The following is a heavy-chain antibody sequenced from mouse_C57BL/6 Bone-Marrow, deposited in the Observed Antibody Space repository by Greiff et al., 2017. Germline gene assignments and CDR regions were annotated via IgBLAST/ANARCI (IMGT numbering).Heavy chain of an antibody. CDR2: ISLGSSNI. V-gene: IGHV5-17*01. Sequence: EVQGVESGGGLVKPGGSLKLSCAASGFTFSDYGMHWVRQAPEKGLEWVAYISLGSSNIYYADTVKGRFTISRDNATNTPFLQMTSLRSEDTAMYYCARNPTGDAMDYGGRGTAVTVTS. CDR1: GFTFSDYG. CDR3: ARNPTGDAMDY. J-gene: IGHJ4*01. D-gene: IGHD1-1*01.